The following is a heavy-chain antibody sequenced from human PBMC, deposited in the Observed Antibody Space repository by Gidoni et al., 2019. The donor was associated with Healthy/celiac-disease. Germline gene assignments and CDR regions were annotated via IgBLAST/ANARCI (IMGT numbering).Heavy chain of an antibody. D-gene: IGHD1-1*01. Sequence: QLQLQESGPGLGKPSETLSLPCTVAGGSISSSSYYWGWIRQPPGKGLEWIGSIYYSGSTYYNPSLKSRVTISVDTSKNQFSLKLSSVTAADTAVYYCARLNWDDETSFDYWGQGTLVTVSS. V-gene: IGHV4-39*01. CDR3: ARLNWDDETSFDY. J-gene: IGHJ4*02. CDR2: IYYSGST. CDR1: GGSISSSSYY.